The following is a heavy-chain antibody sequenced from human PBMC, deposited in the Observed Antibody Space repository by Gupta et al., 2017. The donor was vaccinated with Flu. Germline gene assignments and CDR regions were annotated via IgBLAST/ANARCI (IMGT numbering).Heavy chain of an antibody. D-gene: IGHD6-13*01. CDR1: GGSFSGYY. Sequence: QVQLQQWGAGLLKPSETLSLTCAVYGGSFSGYYWSWIRQPPGKGLEWIGEINHSGSTNYNPSLKSRATISVDTSKNQFSLKLSSVTAADTAVYYCARGCIAAAGRPFDYWGQGTLVTVSS. J-gene: IGHJ4*02. CDR3: ARGCIAAAGRPFDY. CDR2: INHSGST. V-gene: IGHV4-34*01.